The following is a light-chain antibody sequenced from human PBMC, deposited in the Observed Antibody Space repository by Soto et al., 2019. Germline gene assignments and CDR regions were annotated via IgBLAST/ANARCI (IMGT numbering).Light chain of an antibody. CDR1: SSNIGAGYV. CDR2: GNS. V-gene: IGLV1-40*01. Sequence: QSVLTQPPSVSGAPGQRVTISCTGSSSNIGAGYVVHWYQQLPGTAPKLLIYGNSNRPSGVPDRFSGSKSGTSASLAITGLQAEDEADYYCQSYDSSLSGPYVVFGGGTKLTVL. CDR3: QSYDSSLSGPYVV. J-gene: IGLJ2*01.